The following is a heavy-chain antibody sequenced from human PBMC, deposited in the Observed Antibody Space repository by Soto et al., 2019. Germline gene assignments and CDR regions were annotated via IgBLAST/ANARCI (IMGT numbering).Heavy chain of an antibody. V-gene: IGHV3-9*01. CDR3: AKCLPDSGYDLGKNYFYMGV. J-gene: IGHJ6*03. Sequence: GGSLRLPCAASGFAFDDYAMHWVRQAPGKGLDWVSGMSWNSGGIGYADSVKGRVTISRDNVKNSLYLQMNPLRAQDAALYYCAKCLPDSGYDLGKNYFYMGVWGKGTTVPGSS. CDR1: GFAFDDYA. D-gene: IGHD5-12*01. CDR2: MSWNSGGI.